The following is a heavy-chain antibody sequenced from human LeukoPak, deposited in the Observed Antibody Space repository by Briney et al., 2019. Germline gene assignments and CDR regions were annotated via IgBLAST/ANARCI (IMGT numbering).Heavy chain of an antibody. Sequence: VASVKVPCKASGGTFSSYAISWVRQAPGQGLEWMGGIIPIFGTANYAQKFQGRVTITADESTSTAYMELSSLRSEDTAVYYCATPRAAASYNYYYYYMDVWGKGTTVTVSS. CDR3: ATPRAAASYNYYYYYMDV. CDR2: IIPIFGTA. V-gene: IGHV1-69*01. CDR1: GGTFSSYA. J-gene: IGHJ6*03. D-gene: IGHD6-13*01.